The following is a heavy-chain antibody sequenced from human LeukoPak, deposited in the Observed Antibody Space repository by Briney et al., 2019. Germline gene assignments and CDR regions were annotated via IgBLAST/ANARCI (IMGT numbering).Heavy chain of an antibody. V-gene: IGHV3-48*03. J-gene: IGHJ3*02. CDR2: ISSNGNTI. CDR1: GFTFSSYE. D-gene: IGHD3-22*01. CDR3: ARDHYYDSSGYQPPDAFDI. Sequence: PGGSLRLSCAASGFTFSSYEMNWVRQAPGKGLEWVSYISSNGNTIHYADSVKGRFTISRDNAKNSLYLQMNSLRAEDTAVYYCARDHYYDSSGYQPPDAFDIWGQGTMVTVSS.